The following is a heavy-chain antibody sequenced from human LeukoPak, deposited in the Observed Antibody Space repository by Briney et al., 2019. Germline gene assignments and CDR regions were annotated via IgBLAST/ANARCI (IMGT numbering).Heavy chain of an antibody. Sequence: GGSLKISCKGFGYTFTNYWIGWVRQMPGKGLEWMGIIYPGDSDTKYSPSFQGRVTISADKSISTAYLQWSSLKASDTAMYYCAKLGYCSGASCYSYSDNWGQGTLVTVSS. D-gene: IGHD2-15*01. V-gene: IGHV5-51*01. CDR2: IYPGDSDT. CDR1: GYTFTNYW. J-gene: IGHJ4*02. CDR3: AKLGYCSGASCYSYSDN.